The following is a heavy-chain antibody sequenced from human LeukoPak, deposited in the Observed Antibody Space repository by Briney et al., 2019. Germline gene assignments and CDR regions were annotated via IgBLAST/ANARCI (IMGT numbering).Heavy chain of an antibody. Sequence: GGSLRLSCAASGFTFSSYAMSWVRQAPGKGLEWVSAISGSGGSTYYADSVKGRFTISRDNSKNTLYLQMNSLRAEDTAVYYCAKDPWSYYDSSGYYYEWGQGTLVTVSS. CDR2: ISGSGGST. V-gene: IGHV3-23*01. J-gene: IGHJ4*02. CDR3: AKDPWSYYDSSGYYYE. CDR1: GFTFSSYA. D-gene: IGHD3-22*01.